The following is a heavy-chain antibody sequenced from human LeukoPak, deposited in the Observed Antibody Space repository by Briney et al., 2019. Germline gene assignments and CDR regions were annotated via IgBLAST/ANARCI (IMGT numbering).Heavy chain of an antibody. V-gene: IGHV3-23*01. Sequence: GGSLRLSCAASGFTFSNYAMNWVRQAPGKGLEWVSGISGGDGTTFYADSVKGRFTISRDNSKNTLYLQMNSLRAEDTAVYYCAKAGSLDIAARQNYWGQGTLVTVSS. J-gene: IGHJ4*02. D-gene: IGHD6-6*01. CDR3: AKAGSLDIAARQNY. CDR1: GFTFSNYA. CDR2: ISGGDGTT.